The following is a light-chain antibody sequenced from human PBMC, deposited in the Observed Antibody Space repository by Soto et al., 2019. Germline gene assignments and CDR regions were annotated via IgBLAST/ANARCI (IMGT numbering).Light chain of an antibody. CDR2: AAS. V-gene: IGKV1-39*01. J-gene: IGKJ1*01. Sequence: DIQMTQSPSSLSASVGDRVSITCRAGQSISNYLNWYQQRPGKAPRLLIFAASNLQSGVPSRFSGSGSGTDFTLTISSLQPEDCATYYCQHSYNFPWTFGQGTKVEV. CDR3: QHSYNFPWT. CDR1: QSISNY.